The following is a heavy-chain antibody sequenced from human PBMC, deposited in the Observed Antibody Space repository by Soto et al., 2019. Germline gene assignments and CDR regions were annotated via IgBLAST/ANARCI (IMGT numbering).Heavy chain of an antibody. J-gene: IGHJ4*02. CDR1: GGSISSYY. D-gene: IGHD2-2*01. CDR3: ARHREYWSSTSCSGLRLRRNYYFDS. CDR2: IYYSGST. Sequence: QVQLQESGPGLVKPSETLSLTCTVSGGSISSYYWSWIRQPPGKGLEWIGYIYYSGSTNYNPSLTSPVTSPVDTSKHQFTLKLSSVTAADTAVYYCARHREYWSSTSCSGLRLRRNYYFDSWGQGTLVTVSS. V-gene: IGHV4-59*08.